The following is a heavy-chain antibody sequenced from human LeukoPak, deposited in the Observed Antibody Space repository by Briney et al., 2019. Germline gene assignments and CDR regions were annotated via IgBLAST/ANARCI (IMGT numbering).Heavy chain of an antibody. CDR2: ISGSGGST. V-gene: IGHV3-23*01. CDR3: AKAPKGVGFCSGGSCHLLDY. CDR1: GITFSSYA. D-gene: IGHD2-15*01. Sequence: PGGSLRLSCAASGITFSSYAMSWVRQAPGKGLEWVSTISGSGGSTFYADSVKGRFTISRDNSKSTLYLQMSSLRAEDTAVYYCAKAPKGVGFCSGGSCHLLDYWGQGSLVTFSS. J-gene: IGHJ4*02.